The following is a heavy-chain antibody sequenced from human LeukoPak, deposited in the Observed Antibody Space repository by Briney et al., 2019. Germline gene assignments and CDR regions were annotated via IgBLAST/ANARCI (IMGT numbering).Heavy chain of an antibody. V-gene: IGHV5-51*01. J-gene: IGHJ5*02. D-gene: IGHD3-16*01. CDR2: IYPGDSDT. Sequence: GESLKISCKGSGYSFNTYWIGWVRQMPGKGLEWMGSIYPGDSDTRYSPSFQGQVTMSADKSISTAYLQWSRLRASDTAIYYCARCKFGGGRAARLPNWLDPWGQGTLVTVSS. CDR3: ARCKFGGGRAARLPNWLDP. CDR1: GYSFNTYW.